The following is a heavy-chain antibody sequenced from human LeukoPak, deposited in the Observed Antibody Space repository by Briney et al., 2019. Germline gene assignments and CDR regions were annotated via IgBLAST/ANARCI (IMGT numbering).Heavy chain of an antibody. J-gene: IGHJ4*02. CDR1: GFTFSNAW. V-gene: IGHV3-15*01. CDR2: IKSKTDGGTT. CDR3: TTVSGAAAGFDY. Sequence: GGSLRLSCVASGFTFSNAWMSWVRQAPGKGLEWVGRIKSKTDGGTTDYAAPVKGRFTISRDDSKNTLYLQINSLKTEDTAVYYCTTVSGAAAGFDYWGQGTLVTVSS. D-gene: IGHD6-13*01.